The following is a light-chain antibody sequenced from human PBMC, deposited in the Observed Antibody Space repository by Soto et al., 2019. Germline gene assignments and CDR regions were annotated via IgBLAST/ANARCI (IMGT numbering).Light chain of an antibody. CDR1: SSDVGRYNY. J-gene: IGLJ2*01. Sequence: QSVLTQPASVSGSPGQSITISCTGTSSDVGRYNYVSWYQQHPGKGPKLMIYDVTNRPSGVSNRFSASKSGNTAALTISGLQAEDEADYYCSSYAGSSTLVFGGGTKVTVL. CDR2: DVT. V-gene: IGLV2-14*03. CDR3: SSYAGSSTLV.